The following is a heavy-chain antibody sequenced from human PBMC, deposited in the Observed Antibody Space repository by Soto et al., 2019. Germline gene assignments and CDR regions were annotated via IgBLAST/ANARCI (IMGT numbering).Heavy chain of an antibody. CDR3: AKAMDTSGWYGMDV. CDR1: GFTFSSYG. D-gene: IGHD6-19*01. Sequence: GGSLRLSCAASGFTFSSYGMHWVRQAPGKGLEWVAVISYDGINKYYADSVKGRFTISRDNSKNTLYLQMNSLRAEDTAVYYCAKAMDTSGWYGMDVWGQGTTVTVSS. J-gene: IGHJ6*02. V-gene: IGHV3-30*18. CDR2: ISYDGINK.